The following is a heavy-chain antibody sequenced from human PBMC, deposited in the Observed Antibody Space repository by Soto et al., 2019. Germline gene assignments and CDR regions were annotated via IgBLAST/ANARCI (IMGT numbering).Heavy chain of an antibody. CDR1: GGSVSSDNS. D-gene: IGHD3-3*01. CDR2: VFHSGNS. J-gene: IGHJ6*02. V-gene: IGHV4-4*02. Sequence: VQLQESGPGLVKPSGTLSLTCAVSGGSVSSDNSWTWVRQPPGKSLEWIGEVFHSGNSNSNPSRKSRVTMSVVKSKNQFSLRLNSVTAADTAVYYCARRQRFDFWSSYSYSNHGLDVWGQGTKVAVSS. CDR3: ARRQRFDFWSSYSYSNHGLDV.